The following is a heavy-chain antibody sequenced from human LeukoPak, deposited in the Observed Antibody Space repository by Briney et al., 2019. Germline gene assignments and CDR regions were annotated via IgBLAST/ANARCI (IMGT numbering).Heavy chain of an antibody. V-gene: IGHV4-4*07. D-gene: IGHD6-19*01. CDR2: IYTSGST. CDR3: ARETSLAGFASGLGFNY. CDR1: GGSINNGY. Sequence: SETLSLTCTVSGGSINNGYWSWIRQPAGKALEWIGRIYTSGSTNYNPSLKSRVTVSVDTSKNQFSLKLSSVTAADTATYYCARETSLAGFASGLGFNYWGQGILVTVSS. J-gene: IGHJ4*02.